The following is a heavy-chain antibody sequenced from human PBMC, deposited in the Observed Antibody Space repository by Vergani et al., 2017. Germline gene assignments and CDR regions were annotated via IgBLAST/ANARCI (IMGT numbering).Heavy chain of an antibody. V-gene: IGHV7-4-1*02. J-gene: IGHJ2*01. CDR1: GYTFPRYA. CDR3: ARAPWGDWYFDL. CDR2: INTDTGNP. D-gene: IGHD7-27*01. Sequence: QVQLVQSGSELKKPGASVKVSCKASGYTFPRYAMNWVRQSPGQGLVWMGWINTDTGNPTYAQGFTGRLVFSLDTAVSTAYLQISSLKAEDTAVYYCARAPWGDWYFDLWGRGTLVTVSS.